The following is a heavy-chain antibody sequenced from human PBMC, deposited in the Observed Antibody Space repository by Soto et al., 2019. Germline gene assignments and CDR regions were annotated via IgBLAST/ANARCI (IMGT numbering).Heavy chain of an antibody. D-gene: IGHD6-13*01. CDR2: ISGRGGST. V-gene: IGHV3-23*01. J-gene: IGHJ4*02. Sequence: EVQLLESGGGLVQPGGSLRLSCAASGFTFSSYAMSWVRQAPGKGLEWVSAISGRGGSTYYADSVKGRFTISRDNSKNTLLLQMNSLRAEDTAVYYCAKENGYSSSWFEFDYWGQGPLVTVSS. CDR1: GFTFSSYA. CDR3: AKENGYSSSWFEFDY.